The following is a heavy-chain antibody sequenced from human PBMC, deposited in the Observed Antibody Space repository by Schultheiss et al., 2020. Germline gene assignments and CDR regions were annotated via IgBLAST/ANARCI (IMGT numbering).Heavy chain of an antibody. CDR2: ISYDGSNK. Sequence: GGSLRLSCAASGFTFSSYAMDWVRQAPGKGLEWVAVISYDGSNKYYADSVKGRFTISRENSKNTLYLQMNSLRAEDTAVYYCERGGIGDGYIYYYYYGMDVWGQGTTVTVSS. CDR3: ERGGIGDGYIYYYYYGMDV. V-gene: IGHV3-30-3*01. CDR1: GFTFSSYA. D-gene: IGHD5-24*01. J-gene: IGHJ6*02.